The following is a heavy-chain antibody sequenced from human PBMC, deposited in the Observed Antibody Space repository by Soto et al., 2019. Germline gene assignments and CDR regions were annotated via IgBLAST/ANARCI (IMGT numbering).Heavy chain of an antibody. D-gene: IGHD3-22*01. Sequence: EVKLLESGGGLVPPGASARLSCLTSGFIFDNYAMSWVRQSPGRRLVWVAAISGSGHATYYTQSVQGRFIISRDKSKKTVFLQMNNLRAEDTAVYYCAKGRYFDSSGGCANYWGLGTLVTVSS. J-gene: IGHJ4*02. CDR2: ISGSGHAT. V-gene: IGHV3-23*01. CDR1: GFIFDNYA. CDR3: AKGRYFDSSGGCANY.